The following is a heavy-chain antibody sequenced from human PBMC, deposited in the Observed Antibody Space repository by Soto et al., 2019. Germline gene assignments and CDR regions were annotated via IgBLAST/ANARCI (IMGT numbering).Heavy chain of an antibody. CDR1: GYTFTSYY. CDR2: INPSGGST. CDR3: ARDRSVVVPAAIRNYYYHCVMDV. V-gene: IGHV1-46*01. J-gene: IGHJ6*02. D-gene: IGHD2-2*02. Sequence: GASVKVSCKASGYTFTSYYMHWVRQAPGQGLEWMGIINPSGGSTSYAQKFQGRVTMTRDTSTSTVYMELSSLRSEDTAVYYCARDRSVVVPAAIRNYYYHCVMDVWGQGTRVIVAS.